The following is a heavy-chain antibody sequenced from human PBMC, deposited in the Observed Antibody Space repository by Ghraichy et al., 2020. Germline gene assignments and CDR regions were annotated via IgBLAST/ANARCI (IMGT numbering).Heavy chain of an antibody. Sequence: GALRLSCAASGFTFGFTFSSSTMIWARQAPGKGLEWVSGIGGSGGGTYYADSVKGRFTISRDTSKNTVYLQMNSLRAEDTAIYYCAREGKNFDCWGQGTLVTVSS. J-gene: IGHJ4*02. V-gene: IGHV3-23*01. CDR1: GFTFGFTFSSST. CDR2: IGGSGGGT. CDR3: AREGKNFDC. D-gene: IGHD2/OR15-2a*01.